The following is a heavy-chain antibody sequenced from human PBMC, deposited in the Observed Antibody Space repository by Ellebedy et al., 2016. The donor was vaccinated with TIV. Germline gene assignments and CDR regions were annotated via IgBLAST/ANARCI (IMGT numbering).Heavy chain of an antibody. D-gene: IGHD2-15*01. CDR3: ARELSRGNYYSLDV. V-gene: IGHV3-11*01. J-gene: IGHJ6*02. CDR2: ISSSGSTI. CDR1: GFTFGDYY. Sequence: GGSLRLSXAASGFTFGDYYMSWTRQAPGKGLEWVSYISSSGSTIYYADSVKGRFTISRDNAKNSLYLQMNSLRVEDTAVFYCARELSRGNYYSLDVWGLGTTVTVSS.